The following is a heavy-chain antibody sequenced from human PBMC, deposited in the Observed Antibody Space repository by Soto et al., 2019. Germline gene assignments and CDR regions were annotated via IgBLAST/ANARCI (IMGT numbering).Heavy chain of an antibody. D-gene: IGHD3-3*01. Sequence: EEQLVESGGGLVQPGGSLTLSCAASGFSFSDYYMEWVRQAPGKGLEWVARSRNKVKSYTKDYAASVKGRFTISRHLSKNSLYLEMNNLKAEDTAVYYCSKLEGGWGQGTLGTVSS. CDR1: GFSFSDYY. V-gene: IGHV3-72*01. J-gene: IGHJ4*02. CDR3: SKLEGG. CDR2: SRNKVKSYTK.